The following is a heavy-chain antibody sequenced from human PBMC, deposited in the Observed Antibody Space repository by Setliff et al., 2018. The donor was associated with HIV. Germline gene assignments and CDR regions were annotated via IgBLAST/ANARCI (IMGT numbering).Heavy chain of an antibody. CDR3: ARLGAVAVRSAFDY. V-gene: IGHV3-74*01. Sequence: GGSLRLSCEASGFTFSSYWMHWVRQAPGKGLVWVSRINSDGSSTSYADSVKGRFTISRDNAKNSLYLQMNSLRAEDTAVYYCARLGAVAVRSAFDYWGQGTLVTVSS. CDR1: GFTFSSYW. CDR2: INSDGSST. D-gene: IGHD6-19*01. J-gene: IGHJ4*02.